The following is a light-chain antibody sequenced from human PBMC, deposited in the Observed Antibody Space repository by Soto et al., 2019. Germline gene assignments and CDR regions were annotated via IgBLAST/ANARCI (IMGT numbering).Light chain of an antibody. CDR2: WAS. Sequence: DIVMTQSPDSLAVSLGERATINCKSSQSVFYSSNHKNYLAWYQQKPGQPHKLVLDWASTRQSGVPYRFSGSGCGTDFTLAISSLQAEDGALDYCQQDYSTSWPFGQGTQVEIK. CDR3: QQDYSTSWP. V-gene: IGKV4-1*01. J-gene: IGKJ1*01. CDR1: QSVFYSSNHKNY.